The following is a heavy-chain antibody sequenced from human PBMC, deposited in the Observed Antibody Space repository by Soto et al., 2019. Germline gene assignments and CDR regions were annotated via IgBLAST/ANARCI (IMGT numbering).Heavy chain of an antibody. J-gene: IGHJ4*02. CDR2: ISYDGSNK. V-gene: IGHV3-30*18. D-gene: IGHD3-3*01. Sequence: GGALRLSCAASGCTFSSYGMHWVRQAPGKGLEWVAVISYDGSNKYYADSVKGRFTISRDNSKNTLYLQMNSLRAEDTAVYYCAKVDYYFWSGPNYYFDYWAQGTLVTVSS. CDR3: AKVDYYFWSGPNYYFDY. CDR1: GCTFSSYG.